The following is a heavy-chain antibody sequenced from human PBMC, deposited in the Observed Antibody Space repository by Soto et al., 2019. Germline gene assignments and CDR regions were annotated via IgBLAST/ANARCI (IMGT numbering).Heavy chain of an antibody. CDR3: TKDYGGVDDAFDI. V-gene: IGHV3-15*07. Sequence: GGSLRLSCAASGFTFSNAWMNWVRQAPGKGLEWVGRIKSKTDGGTTDYAAPVKGRFTISRDDSKNTLYLQMNSLKTEDTAVFYCTKDYGGVDDAFDIWGQGTMVTVSS. CDR1: GFTFSNAW. CDR2: IKSKTDGGTT. D-gene: IGHD3-16*01. J-gene: IGHJ3*02.